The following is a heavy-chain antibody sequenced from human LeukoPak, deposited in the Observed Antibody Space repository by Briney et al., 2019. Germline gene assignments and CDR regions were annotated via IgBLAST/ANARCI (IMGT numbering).Heavy chain of an antibody. D-gene: IGHD3-3*01. V-gene: IGHV4-39*07. CDR3: ARGPFWEYYFDY. CDR1: GGSISSSSYY. J-gene: IGHJ4*02. Sequence: PSETLSLTCTASGGSISSSSYYWGWIRQPPGKGLEWIGSIYYSGNTYYNPSLKSRVTISVDTSKNQFSLKLSSVTAADTAVYYCARGPFWEYYFDYWGQGTLVTVSS. CDR2: IYYSGNT.